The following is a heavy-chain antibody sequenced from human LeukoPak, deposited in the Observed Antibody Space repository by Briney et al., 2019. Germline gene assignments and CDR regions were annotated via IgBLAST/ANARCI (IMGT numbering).Heavy chain of an antibody. V-gene: IGHV4-59*08. J-gene: IGHJ4*02. Sequence: SETLSLTCTVSGGSISSYYWSWIRQPPGKGLEWIGYIYYSGSTNYNPSLKSRVTISVDTSKNQFSLKLSSVTAAGTAVYYCARLSRGYNFDYWGQGTLVTVSS. D-gene: IGHD5-24*01. CDR1: GGSISSYY. CDR2: IYYSGST. CDR3: ARLSRGYNFDY.